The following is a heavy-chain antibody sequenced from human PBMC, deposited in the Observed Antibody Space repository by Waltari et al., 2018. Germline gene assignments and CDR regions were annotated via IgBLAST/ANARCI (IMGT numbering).Heavy chain of an antibody. CDR2: IRSRAYDGTT. D-gene: IGHD2-15*01. Sequence: EVQLVESGGGLVQPGRSLRLSCAASGFTFGHYALRWVRQAPGKGLEWVGFIRSRAYDGTTEYAASVKGRFTISRDDSKSIAYLQMNSLKTEDTAVYYCTRYCSVSSCYGFDYWGQGTLVTVSS. CDR3: TRYCSVSSCYGFDY. J-gene: IGHJ4*02. V-gene: IGHV3-49*04. CDR1: GFTFGHYA.